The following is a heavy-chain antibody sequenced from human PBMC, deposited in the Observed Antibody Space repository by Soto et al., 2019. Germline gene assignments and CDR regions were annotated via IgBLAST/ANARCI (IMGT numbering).Heavy chain of an antibody. V-gene: IGHV1-69*01. CDR2: IIPIFGTA. D-gene: IGHD3-22*01. J-gene: IGHJ4*02. CDR1: GGTFSSYA. CDR3: AREGGYVLGVIHAFDY. Sequence: QVQLVQSGAEGKKPGSSVKVSCKASGGTFSSYAISWVRQAPGQGLEWMGGIIPIFGTANYAQKFQGRVTITADESTSTAYMELSSLRSEDTAVYYCAREGGYVLGVIHAFDYWGQGTLVTVSS.